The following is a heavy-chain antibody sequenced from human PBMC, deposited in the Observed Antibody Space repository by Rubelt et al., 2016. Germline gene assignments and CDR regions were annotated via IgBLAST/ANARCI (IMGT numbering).Heavy chain of an antibody. V-gene: IGHV3-21*04. Sequence: ALRKGLEWVSSISSSSSYIYYADSVKGRFTISRDNAKNTLYLQMNSLRAEDTAVYYCAKDRTGYCSGGSCYSPFDYWGQGTLVTVSS. CDR2: ISSSSSYI. D-gene: IGHD2-15*01. CDR3: AKDRTGYCSGGSCYSPFDY. J-gene: IGHJ4*02.